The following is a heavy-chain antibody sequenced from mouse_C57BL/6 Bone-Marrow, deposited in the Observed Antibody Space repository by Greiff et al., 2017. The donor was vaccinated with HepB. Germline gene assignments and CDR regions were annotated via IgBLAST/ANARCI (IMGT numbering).Heavy chain of an antibody. CDR1: GYTFTSYW. J-gene: IGHJ3*01. CDR3: ARSDDYGGFAY. V-gene: IGHV1-55*01. CDR2: IYPGSGST. D-gene: IGHD2-4*01. Sequence: QVQLQQPGAELVKPGASVKMSCKASGYTFTSYWITWVKQRPGQGLEWIGDIYPGSGSTNYNEKFKSKTTLTVDTSSSTAYMHLSSLASEDSAVYYCARSDDYGGFAYWGQGTLVTVSA.